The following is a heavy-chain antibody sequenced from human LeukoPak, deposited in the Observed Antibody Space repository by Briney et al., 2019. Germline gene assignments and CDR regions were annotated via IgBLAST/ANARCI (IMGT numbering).Heavy chain of an antibody. CDR1: GFTFSSYA. CDR3: AKDSNFWGGYGLFDP. CDR2: ISGSGGST. J-gene: IGHJ5*02. Sequence: GGSLRLSCAASGFTFSSYAMSWVRQAPGKGLEWVSAISGSGGSTYYADSVKGRFTISRDNSKNTLYLQMNSIRAEDTAVYYCAKDSNFWGGYGLFDPWGQGTLVTVSS. D-gene: IGHD3-3*01. V-gene: IGHV3-23*01.